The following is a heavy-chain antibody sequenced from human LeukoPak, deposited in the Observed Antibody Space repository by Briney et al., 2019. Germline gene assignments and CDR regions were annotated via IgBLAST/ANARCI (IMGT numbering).Heavy chain of an antibody. D-gene: IGHD1-26*01. V-gene: IGHV4-4*07. CDR1: GDSLTNFY. CDR2: VNTNERT. CDR3: ARDVGFPARFDS. J-gene: IGHJ5*01. Sequence: PSETLSLTCTVSGDSLTNFYWSWIRQPAGKGLEWIGRVNTNERTIYNPSLKSRLTMSVDTSSNQVFLRLTSVSAADTAVYYCARDVGFPARFDSWGQGILVTVSS.